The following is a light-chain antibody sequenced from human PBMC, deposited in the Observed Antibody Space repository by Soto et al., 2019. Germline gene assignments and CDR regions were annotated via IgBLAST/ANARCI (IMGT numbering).Light chain of an antibody. J-gene: IGLJ1*01. CDR1: SGDVGGYNH. CDR2: EVS. V-gene: IGLV2-14*01. CDR3: HSHTRSNARG. Sequence: QSVLTQPACVSGSPGQSITISCPGPSGDVGGYNHVSWYQHHPGKAHKLMIYEVSNRPSGVSNRFSGSKSGSTASLTISGLQADDEADYYCHSHTRSNARGLGTGTKVTVL.